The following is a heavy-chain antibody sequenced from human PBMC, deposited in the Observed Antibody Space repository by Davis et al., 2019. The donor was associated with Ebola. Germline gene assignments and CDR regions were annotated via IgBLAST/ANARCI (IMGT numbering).Heavy chain of an antibody. CDR3: ARARRYCSGGSCYPRDAFDI. Sequence: KVSCKGSGYSFSSYWIGWVRQMPGKGLEWMGIIYPGDSDTRYSPSFQGQVTISADKSISTAYLQWSSLKASDTAMYYCARARRYCSGGSCYPRDAFDIWGQGTMVTVSS. V-gene: IGHV5-51*01. CDR2: IYPGDSDT. CDR1: GYSFSSYW. D-gene: IGHD2-15*01. J-gene: IGHJ3*02.